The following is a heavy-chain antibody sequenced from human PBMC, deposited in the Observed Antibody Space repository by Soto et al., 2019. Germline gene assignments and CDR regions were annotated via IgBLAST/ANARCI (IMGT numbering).Heavy chain of an antibody. Sequence: EVQLLESGGGLVQPGGSLRLSCAASGFTFSSYAMSWVRQAPGKGLEWVSAISGSGGSTYYADSVKGRFTISRDNSKNTLYLQMNSLRAEDTAVYYCVGAAAGTGYYYGMDVWGQGTTVTVSS. CDR1: GFTFSSYA. CDR3: VGAAAGTGYYYGMDV. CDR2: ISGSGGST. D-gene: IGHD6-13*01. J-gene: IGHJ6*02. V-gene: IGHV3-23*01.